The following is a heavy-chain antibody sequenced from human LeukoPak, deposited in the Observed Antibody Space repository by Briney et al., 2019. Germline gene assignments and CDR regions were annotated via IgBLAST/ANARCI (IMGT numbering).Heavy chain of an antibody. CDR1: GGSFSGYY. Sequence: PSETLSLTCAVYGGSFSGYYWSWIRHPPGKGLEWMGAINHSGSTNYNPSLKSRVTISVDTSENQFSLKLSSVTAADTAVYYCARRSGRGYERIDYWGQGTLVTVSS. CDR3: ARRSGRGYERIDY. D-gene: IGHD5-12*01. CDR2: INHSGST. J-gene: IGHJ4*02. V-gene: IGHV4-34*01.